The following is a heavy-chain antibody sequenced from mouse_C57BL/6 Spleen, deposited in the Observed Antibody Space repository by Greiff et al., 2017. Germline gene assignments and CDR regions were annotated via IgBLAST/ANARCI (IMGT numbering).Heavy chain of an antibody. CDR3: TRDGGGHDY. D-gene: IGHD2-3*01. J-gene: IGHJ2*01. CDR1: GFTFSSYA. CDR2: ISSGGDYI. Sequence: MLVESGEGLVKPGGSLKLSCAASGFTFSSYAMSWVRQTPEKRLEWVAYISSGGDYIYYADTVKGRFTISRDNARNTLYLQMSSLKSEDTAMYYCTRDGGGHDYWGQGTTLTVSS. V-gene: IGHV5-9-1*02.